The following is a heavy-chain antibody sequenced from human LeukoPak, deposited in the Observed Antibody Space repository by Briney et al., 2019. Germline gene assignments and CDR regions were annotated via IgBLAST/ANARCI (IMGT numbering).Heavy chain of an antibody. CDR2: IDSDGSST. CDR1: GFTFGKYW. Sequence: GGSLRLSCAASGFTFGKYWMHWVRQVPGKGLIWIARIDSDGSSTSHADSVKGRFTISRDNAKNTLYLQMNSLRAEDTAVYYCARGRYFDYWGQGTLVTVSS. V-gene: IGHV3-74*01. CDR3: ARGRYFDY. J-gene: IGHJ4*02.